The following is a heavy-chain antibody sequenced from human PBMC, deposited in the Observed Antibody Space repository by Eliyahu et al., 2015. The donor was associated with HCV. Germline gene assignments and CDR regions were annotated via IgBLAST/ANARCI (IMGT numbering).Heavy chain of an antibody. D-gene: IGHD5-12*01. CDR2: MNPNSGNT. CDR1: GYTXXSXX. CDR3: ARNEDIVATIFPWYYYYGMDV. Sequence: QVQLVQSGAEVKKPGASVKVSCXASGYTXXSXXXXWXRQATGQGLEWMGWMNPNSGNTGYAQKFQGRVTMTRNTSISTAYMELSSLRSEDTAVYYCARNEDIVATIFPWYYYYGMDVWGQGTTVTVSS. V-gene: IGHV1-8*01. J-gene: IGHJ6*02.